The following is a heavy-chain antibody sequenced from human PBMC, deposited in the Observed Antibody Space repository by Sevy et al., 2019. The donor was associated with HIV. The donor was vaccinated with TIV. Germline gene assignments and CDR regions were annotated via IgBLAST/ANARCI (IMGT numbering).Heavy chain of an antibody. CDR1: GFTFSGSA. CDR2: IRSKANSYAT. CDR3: HFLTWDQGYMDV. D-gene: IGHD1-26*01. V-gene: IGHV3-73*01. Sequence: GGSLRLSCAASGFTFSGSAMHWVRQASGKGLEWVGRIRSKANSYATAYAASVKGRFTISRDDSKNTAYLQMNSLKTEDTAVYYCHFLTWDQGYMDVWGKGTTVTVSS. J-gene: IGHJ6*03.